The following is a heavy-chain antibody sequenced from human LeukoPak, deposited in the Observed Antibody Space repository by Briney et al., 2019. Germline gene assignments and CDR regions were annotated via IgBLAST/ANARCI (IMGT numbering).Heavy chain of an antibody. V-gene: IGHV3-11*04. CDR1: GFTFSDSY. D-gene: IGHD3-10*01. CDR3: GRDATVRGYEGHGFDY. Sequence: GGSLRLSCAASGFTFSDSYMTWIRQAPGKGLEWVSYISNRGTSIFYAESVRGRFTTSRDNAKSSLYLQMTSLSAEDTAVYYCGRDATVRGYEGHGFDYWGQGTLVTVSS. CDR2: ISNRGTSI. J-gene: IGHJ4*02.